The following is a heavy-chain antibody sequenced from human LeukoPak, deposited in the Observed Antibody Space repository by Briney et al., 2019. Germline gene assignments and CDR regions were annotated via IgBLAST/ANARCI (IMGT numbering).Heavy chain of an antibody. Sequence: GGSLRLSCAASGFSFDDYAIHWVRQVPGKGLEWISVISGDDGSTHYADSVKGGFTISRDNSKNSLFLQMNSLRTEDTALYYCAKGYYYGSGSYLPVDHWGQGTLVTVSS. V-gene: IGHV3-43*02. D-gene: IGHD3-10*01. CDR1: GFSFDDYA. CDR2: ISGDDGST. CDR3: AKGYYYGSGSYLPVDH. J-gene: IGHJ4*02.